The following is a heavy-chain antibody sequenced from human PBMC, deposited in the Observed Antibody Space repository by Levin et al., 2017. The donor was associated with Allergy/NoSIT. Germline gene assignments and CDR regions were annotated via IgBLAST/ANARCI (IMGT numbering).Heavy chain of an antibody. CDR1: GESFSGHF. Sequence: SETLSLTCTVYGESFSGHFWIWVRQPPGKGLEWIAEINHRRTTNYNPSLKSRLTMSIDTPTTQPSLKLSSVTAADSGDYYCAQQGRMAEAKFDYWGQGSLVTVSS. J-gene: IGHJ4*02. D-gene: IGHD5-24*01. CDR2: INHRRTT. V-gene: IGHV4-34*01. CDR3: AQQGRMAEAKFDY.